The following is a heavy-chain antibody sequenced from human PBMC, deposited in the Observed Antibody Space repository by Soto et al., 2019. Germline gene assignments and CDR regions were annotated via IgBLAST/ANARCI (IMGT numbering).Heavy chain of an antibody. CDR1: GFTFSSYG. V-gene: IGHV3-30*18. J-gene: IGHJ4*02. CDR2: ISYDGSNK. CDR3: AQAEVTVVTPSYFDY. D-gene: IGHD2-21*02. Sequence: QVQLVESGGGVVQPGRSLRLSCAASGFTFSSYGMHWVRQAPGKGLEWVAVISYDGSNKYYADSVKGRFTISRDNSKNTLYLQMNSLRAEDTAVYYCAQAEVTVVTPSYFDYWGQGTLVTVSS.